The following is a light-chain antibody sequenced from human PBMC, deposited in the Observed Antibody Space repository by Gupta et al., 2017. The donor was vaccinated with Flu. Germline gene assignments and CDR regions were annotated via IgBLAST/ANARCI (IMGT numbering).Light chain of an antibody. V-gene: IGKV3-20*01. CDR3: HQYCRT. CDR2: GAS. Sequence: EIVLTQSPGTLSLSPGERATLSCRASQSVSSRYLAWYQQKPGQAPRLLIYGASSRATGIPDRFSGSGSGTDFTLTISRLEPEDFAGYYCHQYCRTFGGGTKVEIK. CDR1: QSVSSRY. J-gene: IGKJ4*01.